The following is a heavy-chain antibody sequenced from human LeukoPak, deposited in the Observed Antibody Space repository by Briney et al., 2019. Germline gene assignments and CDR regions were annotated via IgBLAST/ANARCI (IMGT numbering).Heavy chain of an antibody. CDR1: GGTFSSYA. CDR3: ERGSGYSYGISVMDV. J-gene: IGHJ6*02. V-gene: IGHV1-69*13. Sequence: SVKVSCKASGGTFSSYAISWVRQAPGQGLEWMGGIIPIFGTANYAQKFQGRVTITADESTSTAYMELSSLRSEDTAVYYCERGSGYSYGISVMDVWGQGTTVTVSS. CDR2: IIPIFGTA. D-gene: IGHD5-18*01.